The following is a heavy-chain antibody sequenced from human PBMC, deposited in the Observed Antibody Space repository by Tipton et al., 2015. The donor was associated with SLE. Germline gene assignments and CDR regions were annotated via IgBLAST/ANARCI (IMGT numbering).Heavy chain of an antibody. J-gene: IGHJ5*02. CDR1: GGSISSGSDY. CDR2: IYTNGET. V-gene: IGHV4-61*09. D-gene: IGHD5-18*01. CDR3: ARLHGYSYGLNWFDP. Sequence: TLSLTCTVPGGSISSGSDYWSWIRQPAGKGLEWIGHIYTNGETNSNPSLRSRVTMSVDTSKNQFSLRLTSVIAADTAVYYCARLHGYSYGLNWFDPWGQGTLISVSS.